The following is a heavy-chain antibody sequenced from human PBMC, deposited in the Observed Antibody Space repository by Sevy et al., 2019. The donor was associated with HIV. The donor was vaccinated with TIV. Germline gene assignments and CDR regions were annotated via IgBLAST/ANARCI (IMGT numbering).Heavy chain of an antibody. CDR3: AKIAVAGGGFDP. CDR2: ISYDRSNK. Sequence: GGSLRLSCAASGFTFSSYAMHWVRQAPCKGLEWVAVISYDRSNKYYADSVKGRFTISRDNSKNTLYLQMNSLRAEDTAVYYCAKIAVAGGGFDPWGQGTLVTVSS. J-gene: IGHJ5*02. D-gene: IGHD6-19*01. V-gene: IGHV3-30-3*02. CDR1: GFTFSSYA.